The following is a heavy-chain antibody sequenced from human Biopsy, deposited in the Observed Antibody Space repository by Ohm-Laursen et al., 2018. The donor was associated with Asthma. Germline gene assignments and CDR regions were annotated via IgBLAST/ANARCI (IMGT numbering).Heavy chain of an antibody. CDR3: AKCSRDWNGLIDH. CDR1: GASISSLNW. CDR2: IYHSGNT. V-gene: IGHV4-4*02. J-gene: IGHJ4*02. Sequence: SDTLSLTCKVSGASISSLNWWSWVRQPPGKGLEWIGEIYHSGNTKYNPSLDRRVTISVDKSENLFSLKLTSVTAADTAVYYCAKCSRDWNGLIDHWGQGTLVSVSS. D-gene: IGHD1-1*01.